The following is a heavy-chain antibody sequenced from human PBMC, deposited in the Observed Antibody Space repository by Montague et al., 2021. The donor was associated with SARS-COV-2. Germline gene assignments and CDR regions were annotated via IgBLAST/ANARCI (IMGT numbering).Heavy chain of an antibody. CDR3: ARIPFGYYGMDA. CDR1: AGSISSSNW. J-gene: IGHJ6*02. Sequence: SETLSLTCAVSAGSISSSNWWSWVRQPPGKGLEWIAEIYHSGGTNYNPALKSRVTISVDKSKNQFSLKLSSVTAADTAVYYCARIPFGYYGMDAWGQGTTVTVSS. CDR2: IYHSGGT. D-gene: IGHD3-16*01. V-gene: IGHV4-4*02.